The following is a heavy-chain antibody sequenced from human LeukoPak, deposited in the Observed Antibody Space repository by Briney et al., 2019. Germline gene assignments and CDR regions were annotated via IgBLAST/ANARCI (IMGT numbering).Heavy chain of an antibody. J-gene: IGHJ4*02. CDR1: GGSFSGYY. D-gene: IGHD3-3*01. CDR2: INHSGST. Sequence: SETLSLTCAVNGGSFSGYYWSWIRQPPGKGLEWIGEINHSGSTNYNPSLKSRVTISVDKSKNQFSLKLSSVTAADTAVYYCARAPYDFWSGYYGGLYFDYWGQGTLVTVSS. CDR3: ARAPYDFWSGYYGGLYFDY. V-gene: IGHV4-34*01.